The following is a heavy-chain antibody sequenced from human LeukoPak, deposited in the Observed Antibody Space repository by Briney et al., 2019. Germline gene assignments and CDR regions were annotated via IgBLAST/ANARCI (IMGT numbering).Heavy chain of an antibody. CDR2: ISAYNGNT. V-gene: IGHV1-18*01. J-gene: IGHJ5*02. D-gene: IGHD5-18*01. CDR3: ERDGGYGPENNWFDP. CDR1: GYTFTSYG. Sequence: ASVKVSCKASGYTFTSYGISWVRQAPGQGLELMGWISAYNGNTNYAQKLQGRVTMTTDTSTSTAYMELRRLRSEETAVYYCERDGGYGPENNWFDPWGQETLVTVSS.